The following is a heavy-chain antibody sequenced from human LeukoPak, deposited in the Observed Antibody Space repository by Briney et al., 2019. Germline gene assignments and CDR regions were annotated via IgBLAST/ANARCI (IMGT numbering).Heavy chain of an antibody. J-gene: IGHJ3*02. CDR1: GGSFSGYY. Sequence: SETLSLTCAVYGGSFSGYYWSWIRQPPGKGLEWIGEINHSGSTNYNPSLRSRVTISVDTSKNQFSLKLSSVTAADTAVYYCARHPVRIPDAFDIWGQGTMVTVSS. V-gene: IGHV4-34*01. D-gene: IGHD2-2*02. CDR3: ARHPVRIPDAFDI. CDR2: INHSGST.